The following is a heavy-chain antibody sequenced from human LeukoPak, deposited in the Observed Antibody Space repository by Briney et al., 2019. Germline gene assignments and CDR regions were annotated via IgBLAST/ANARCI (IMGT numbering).Heavy chain of an antibody. CDR3: AMGFDRVWSGYSTFDP. CDR1: GGSFSGYY. Sequence: SETLSLTCAVYGGSFSGYYWSWIRQPPGKGLEWIGEINHSGSTNYNPSLKSRVTISVDTSKNQFSLKLSSVTAADTAVYYCAMGFDRVWSGYSTFDPWGQGTLVTVSS. V-gene: IGHV4-34*01. D-gene: IGHD3-3*01. J-gene: IGHJ5*02. CDR2: INHSGST.